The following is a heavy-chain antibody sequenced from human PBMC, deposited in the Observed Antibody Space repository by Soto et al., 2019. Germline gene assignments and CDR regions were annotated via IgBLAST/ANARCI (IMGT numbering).Heavy chain of an antibody. CDR3: ARDNDILTGYIYDY. V-gene: IGHV3-7*01. J-gene: IGHJ4*02. CDR2: IKQDGSEK. Sequence: GGSLRLSCAASGFTFSSYWMSWVRQAPGKGLEWVANIKQDGSEKYYVDSVKGRFTISRDNAKNSLYLQMNSLRAEDTAVYYCARDNDILTGYIYDYWGQGTLVTVSS. CDR1: GFTFSSYW. D-gene: IGHD3-9*01.